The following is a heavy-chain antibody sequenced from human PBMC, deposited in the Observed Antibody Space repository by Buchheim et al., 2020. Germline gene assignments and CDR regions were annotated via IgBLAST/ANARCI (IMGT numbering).Heavy chain of an antibody. CDR3: ASGYYYDSSGYYDLTYYFDY. CDR1: GGSISSSSYY. D-gene: IGHD3-22*01. CDR2: IYYSGST. V-gene: IGHV4-39*01. J-gene: IGHJ4*02. Sequence: QLQLQESGPGLVKPSETLSLTCTVSGGSISSSSYYWGWIRQPPGKGLEWIGSIYYSGSTYYNPSLKSRVTISVDTSKNTFSLKLSSVTAADTAVYYCASGYYYDSSGYYDLTYYFDYWGQGTL.